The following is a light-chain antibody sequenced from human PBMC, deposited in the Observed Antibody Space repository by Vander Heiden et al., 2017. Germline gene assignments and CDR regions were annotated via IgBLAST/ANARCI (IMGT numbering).Light chain of an antibody. V-gene: IGKV3-11*01. Sequence: LLTQSPATLSLSPAQSATLSCRASRSVSSFLAWYQQKPGQAPRLLIYDASNRATGIPPRCSGSGSGTDFTLTISSLEPEDFAVYYCQQSSDSLTFGGGTKVEIK. CDR1: RSVSSF. CDR2: DAS. J-gene: IGKJ4*01. CDR3: QQSSDSLT.